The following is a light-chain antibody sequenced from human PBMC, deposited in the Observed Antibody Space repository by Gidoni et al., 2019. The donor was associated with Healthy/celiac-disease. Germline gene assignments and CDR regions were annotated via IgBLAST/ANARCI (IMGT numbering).Light chain of an antibody. CDR3: QAWDSSTYVV. J-gene: IGLJ2*01. CDR2: QDS. V-gene: IGLV3-1*01. Sequence: SYELTQPPSVSVSPGQTASITCSGDKLGDKYACWYQQKPGKSPVLVIYQDSKRPSGIPARFSGSNSGNTATLTISGTQAMDEADYYCQAWDSSTYVVFGGGTKLTVL. CDR1: KLGDKY.